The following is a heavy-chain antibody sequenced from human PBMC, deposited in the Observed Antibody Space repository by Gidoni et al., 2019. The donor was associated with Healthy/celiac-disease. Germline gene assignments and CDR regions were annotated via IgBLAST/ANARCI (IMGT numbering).Heavy chain of an antibody. CDR3: ARDPNYYDSSGYYYASDY. D-gene: IGHD3-22*01. CDR1: VFPLSSHS. V-gene: IGHV3-21*01. Sequence: EVQLVGSGGGLVQPGGSLRRHCAAYVFPLSSHSMNWVRQAPGRGLELVSSISSSSSYIYYEDSVKGRFSISRDNAKNSLYLQMNSLSAEDTAVYYCARDPNYYDSSGYYYASDYWGQGTLVTVSS. J-gene: IGHJ4*02. CDR2: ISSSSSYI.